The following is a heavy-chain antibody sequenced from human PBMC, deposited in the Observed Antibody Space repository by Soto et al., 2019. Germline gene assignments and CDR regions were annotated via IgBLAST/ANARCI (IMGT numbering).Heavy chain of an antibody. CDR2: IYSGGST. V-gene: IGHV3-53*04. D-gene: IGHD2-15*01. CDR3: ARERGGGCSGGSCYFDY. Sequence: EVQLVESGGGLVQPGGSLRLSCAASGFTVSSNYMSWVRQAPGKGLEWVSVIYSGGSTYYADSVKGRFTISRHKSKNTLYLQMNSLRAEDTAVYYCARERGGGCSGGSCYFDYWGQGTLVTVSS. CDR1: GFTVSSNY. J-gene: IGHJ4*02.